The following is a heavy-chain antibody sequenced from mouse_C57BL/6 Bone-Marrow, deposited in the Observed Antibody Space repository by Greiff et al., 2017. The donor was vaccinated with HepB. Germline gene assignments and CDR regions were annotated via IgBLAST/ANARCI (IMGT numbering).Heavy chain of an antibody. Sequence: QVHVKQSGAELAKPGASVKLSCKASGYTFTSYWMHWVKQRPGQGLEWIGYINPSSGYTKYNQKFKDKATLTADKSSSTAYMQLSSLTYEDSAVYYCARRGYYSNYERTHYFDYWGQGTTLTVSS. D-gene: IGHD2-5*01. V-gene: IGHV1-7*01. J-gene: IGHJ2*01. CDR3: ARRGYYSNYERTHYFDY. CDR1: GYTFTSYW. CDR2: INPSSGYT.